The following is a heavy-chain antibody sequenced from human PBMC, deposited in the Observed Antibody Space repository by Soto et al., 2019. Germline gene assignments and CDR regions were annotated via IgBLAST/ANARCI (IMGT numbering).Heavy chain of an antibody. CDR1: GFSFSTYA. V-gene: IGHV3-23*01. J-gene: IGHJ4*02. CDR3: ARGANDDLWLNLYLAY. CDR2: ISGSGGDV. D-gene: IGHD2-8*01. Sequence: EVQLLESGGGLVQPGGSLRLSCVASGFSFSTYAMNWVRQAPGKRLEWVSSISGSGGDVFFAEPVRGRVSISRDRSSNKVYLQMVSLIGDETAIYYCARGANDDLWLNLYLAYWGQGTLVTVSS.